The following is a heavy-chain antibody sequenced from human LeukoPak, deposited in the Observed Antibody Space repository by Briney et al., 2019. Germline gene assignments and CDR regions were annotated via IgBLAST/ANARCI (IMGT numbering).Heavy chain of an antibody. Sequence: GASVKVSCKASGGTFSSYAISWVRQAPGQGLEWMGWISAYNGNTNYAQKLQGRVTMTTDTSTSTAYMELRSLRSDDTAVYYCARDRGGGSCYDYWGQGTLVTVSS. CDR2: ISAYNGNT. CDR3: ARDRGGGSCYDY. CDR1: GGTFSSYA. D-gene: IGHD2-15*01. J-gene: IGHJ4*02. V-gene: IGHV1-18*01.